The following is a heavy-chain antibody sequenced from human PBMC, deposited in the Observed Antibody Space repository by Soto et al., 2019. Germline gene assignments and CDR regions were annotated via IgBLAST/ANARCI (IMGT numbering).Heavy chain of an antibody. J-gene: IGHJ6*02. Sequence: QVQLQESGPGLVKPSETLSLTCTVSGGSISSYYWSWIRQPPGKGLEWIGYIYYSGSTNYNPSLKSRVTIAVDTSKNQFPLKLSSVTAADTAVYYWARGYSSSSGWLGYYCYGMDVWGQGTTVTVSS. V-gene: IGHV4-59*01. CDR2: IYYSGST. D-gene: IGHD6-6*01. CDR3: ARGYSSSSGWLGYYCYGMDV. CDR1: GGSISSYY.